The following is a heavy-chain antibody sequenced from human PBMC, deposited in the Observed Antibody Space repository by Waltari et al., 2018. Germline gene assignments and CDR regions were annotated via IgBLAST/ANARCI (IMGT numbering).Heavy chain of an antibody. J-gene: IGHJ4*02. CDR1: GGSTSGYY. Sequence: QVQLQESGPGLVKPSETLSLTCTVSGGSTSGYYWSWIRQPPRKGLEWIGYIYYSGNTNYNPSLKSRVTISLDASKNQFSLKLTSVTAADTAVYYCARRAQVYFASGTFYYFDYWGQGALVSVSS. D-gene: IGHD3-10*01. CDR3: ARRAQVYFASGTFYYFDY. V-gene: IGHV4-59*08. CDR2: IYYSGNT.